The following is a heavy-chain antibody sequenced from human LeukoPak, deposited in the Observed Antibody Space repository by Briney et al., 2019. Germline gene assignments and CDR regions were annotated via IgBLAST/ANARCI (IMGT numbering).Heavy chain of an antibody. J-gene: IGHJ4*02. V-gene: IGHV3-66*01. CDR1: GFTVSSNY. Sequence: GGSLGLSCAASGFTVSSNYMSWVRQAPGKGLEWVSVIYSGGSTYYADSVKGRFTISRDNSKNTLYLQMNSLRAEDTAVYYCARKPTRTDPFDYWGQGTLVTVSS. D-gene: IGHD2-2*01. CDR2: IYSGGST. CDR3: ARKPTRTDPFDY.